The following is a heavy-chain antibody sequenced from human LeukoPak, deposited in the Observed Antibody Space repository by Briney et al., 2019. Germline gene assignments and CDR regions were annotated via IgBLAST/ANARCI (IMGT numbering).Heavy chain of an antibody. CDR3: ARLSSRYSGYDDY. Sequence: SETLSLTCTVSGGSISSYYWSWIRQPPGKGLEWIGYIYYSGSTNYNPSLKSRVTISVDTSKNQFSLKLSSVTAADTAVYYCARLSSRYSGYDDYWGQGTLVTVSS. D-gene: IGHD5-12*01. CDR1: GGSISSYY. CDR2: IYYSGST. J-gene: IGHJ4*02. V-gene: IGHV4-59*08.